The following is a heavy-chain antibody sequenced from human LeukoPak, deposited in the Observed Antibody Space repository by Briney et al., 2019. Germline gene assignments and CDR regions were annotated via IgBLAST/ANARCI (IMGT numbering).Heavy chain of an antibody. CDR3: ARGVLRYFDGSFDY. J-gene: IGHJ4*02. Sequence: RSSETLSLTCTVSGGSISSYYWSWIRQPAGKGLEWIGRIYTSGSTNYNPSLKSRVTMSVDTSKNQFFLKLSSVTAADTAVYYCARGVLRYFDGSFDYWGQGTLVTVSS. CDR2: IYTSGST. V-gene: IGHV4-4*07. D-gene: IGHD3-9*01. CDR1: GGSISSYY.